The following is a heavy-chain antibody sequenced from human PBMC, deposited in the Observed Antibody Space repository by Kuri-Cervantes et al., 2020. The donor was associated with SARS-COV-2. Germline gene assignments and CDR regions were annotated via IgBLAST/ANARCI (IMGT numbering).Heavy chain of an antibody. CDR3: SLDAFDY. D-gene: IGHD2-8*01. Sequence: SVKVSCKTSGFTFTGSTIQWVRQARGQGLEWIGWIVVGSGDTSYAQEFQDRVTITGDMSTATAYMELRTLRSEDTAVYFCSLDAFDYWGQGTLVTVSS. J-gene: IGHJ4*02. V-gene: IGHV1-58*02. CDR2: IVVGSGDT. CDR1: GFTFTGST.